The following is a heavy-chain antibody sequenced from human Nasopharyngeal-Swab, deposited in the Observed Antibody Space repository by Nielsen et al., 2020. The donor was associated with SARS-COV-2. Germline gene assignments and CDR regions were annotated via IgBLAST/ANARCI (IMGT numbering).Heavy chain of an antibody. V-gene: IGHV6-1*01. D-gene: IGHD4-17*01. CDR2: TYYRSKWYN. CDR3: ARARGAYGDYYYYYTDV. J-gene: IGHJ6*03. Sequence: SETLSLTCAISGDSVSSSSAAWNWIRQSPSRGLEWLGRTYYRSKWYNDYAVSVKSRITINPDTSKNQFSLHLYSVTPENTAVYYCARARGAYGDYYYYYTDVWGKGTTVTVSS. CDR1: GDSVSSSSAA.